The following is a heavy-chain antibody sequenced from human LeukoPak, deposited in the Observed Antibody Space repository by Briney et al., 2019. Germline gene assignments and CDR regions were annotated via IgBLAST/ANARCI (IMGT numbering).Heavy chain of an antibody. CDR1: GYTFTGYY. J-gene: IGHJ4*02. CDR2: INPNSGGT. CDR3: ARPMGSGWYYPFDS. V-gene: IGHV1-2*02. Sequence: ASVKVSCKASGYTFTGYYMHWVRQAPGQGLEWMGWINPNSGGTNYAQKLQDRVTMSTDTSASTAYMELRSLRSDDTAMYYCARPMGSGWYYPFDSWGQGTLVTVSS. D-gene: IGHD6-19*01.